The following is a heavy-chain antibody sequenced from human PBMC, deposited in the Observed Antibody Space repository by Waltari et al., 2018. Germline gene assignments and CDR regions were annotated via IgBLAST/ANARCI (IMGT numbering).Heavy chain of an antibody. J-gene: IGHJ6*03. V-gene: IGHV3-23*01. CDR2: ISGSGGST. D-gene: IGHD3-3*02. CDR1: GLHFSSYA. CDR3: AKIHFWGGYPTGYMDV. Sequence: EVQLLESGGGLVQPGGSLRPSCAASGLHFSSYAMSWVGEAAGKGLEWVSAISGSGGSTYYADSVKGRFTISRDKSKNTLYLQMNSLRAEDTAVYYCAKIHFWGGYPTGYMDVWGKGTTVTISS.